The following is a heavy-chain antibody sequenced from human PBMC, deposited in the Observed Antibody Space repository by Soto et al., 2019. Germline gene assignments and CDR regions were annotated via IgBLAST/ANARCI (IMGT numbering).Heavy chain of an antibody. CDR2: IKSDGSYT. CDR3: ATGGSGYFTY. D-gene: IGHD3-22*01. CDR1: GFTFNTYW. Sequence: EVQLVESGGGLVQPGCSLILSCAASGFTFNTYWMQWVRQAPGKGLVWVSRIKSDGSYTNYADSVKGRFTISRDNAKNTLFLQMHSLGAEDTAVYYCATGGSGYFTYWGQGTLVTVSS. V-gene: IGHV3-74*01. J-gene: IGHJ4*02.